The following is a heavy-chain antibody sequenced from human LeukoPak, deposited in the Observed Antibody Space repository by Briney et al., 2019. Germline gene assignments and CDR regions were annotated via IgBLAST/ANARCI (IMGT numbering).Heavy chain of an antibody. V-gene: IGHV4-34*01. CDR2: INHSGST. Sequence: PSETLSLTCAVYGGSFSGYYWSWIRQPPGKGLEWIGEINHSGSTNYNPSLKSRVTISVDTSKNQFSLKLSSVTAADTAVYYCARGVFYYDFWSGYYPTLRWFDPWGQGTLVTVSS. CDR3: ARGVFYYDFWSGYYPTLRWFDP. J-gene: IGHJ5*02. CDR1: GGSFSGYY. D-gene: IGHD3-3*01.